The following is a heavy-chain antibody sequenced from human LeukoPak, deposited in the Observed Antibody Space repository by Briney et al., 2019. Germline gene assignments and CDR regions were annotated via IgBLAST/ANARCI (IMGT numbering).Heavy chain of an antibody. Sequence: GASVKVSCKASGYSFTTYGISWVRQAPGQGLEWMGWIAAFNSNTNYAQKLQGRVTMTTDTSTSTAYMELRSLRSDDTAVYFCARDSSSNGWYTNFDYWGQGTLVTVSS. CDR3: ARDSSSNGWYTNFDY. CDR2: IAAFNSNT. V-gene: IGHV1-18*01. D-gene: IGHD6-19*01. J-gene: IGHJ4*02. CDR1: GYSFTTYG.